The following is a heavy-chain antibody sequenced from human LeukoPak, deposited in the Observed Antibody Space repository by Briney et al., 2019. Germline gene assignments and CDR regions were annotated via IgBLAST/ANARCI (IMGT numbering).Heavy chain of an antibody. CDR2: INHSGST. D-gene: IGHD5-18*01. J-gene: IGHJ4*02. CDR3: ARGGSSYGTRKIDY. CDR1: GGPFSGYY. V-gene: IGHV4-34*01. Sequence: SETLSLTCAVYGGPFSGYYWSWIRQPPGKGLEWIGEINHSGSTNYNPSLKSRVTISVDTSKNQFSLKLSAVTAADTAVYYCARGGSSYGTRKIDYWGQGTLVTVSS.